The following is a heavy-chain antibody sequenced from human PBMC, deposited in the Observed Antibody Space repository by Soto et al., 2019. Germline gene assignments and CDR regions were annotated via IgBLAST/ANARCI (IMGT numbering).Heavy chain of an antibody. J-gene: IGHJ4*02. CDR2: IYYRGNT. Sequence: QLQLQESGPGLVKPSETLSLTCSVSGDSINSDNYYWGWIRQPPGKGLEWVGSIYYRGNTYYNPTLKPLVTISLEKTKRKFSLKLNSVTAADSAVYFCARLEGLASISYFFDYWGQGTLVTVSS. CDR3: ARLEGLASISYFFDY. V-gene: IGHV4-39*01. CDR1: GDSINSDNYY. D-gene: IGHD3-9*01.